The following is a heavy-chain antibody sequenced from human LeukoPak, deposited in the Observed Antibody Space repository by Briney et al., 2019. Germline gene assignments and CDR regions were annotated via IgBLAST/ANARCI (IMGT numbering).Heavy chain of an antibody. CDR3: ARDNGLGATVGDY. CDR2: INPNSGGR. Sequence: PRASVKVSCKASGYTFTDYYIHWVRQAPGQGLGWMGRINPNSGGRKYAQNFQGRVTMTRDTSISTAYMELSRLRPDDTAVYYCARDNGLGATVGDYWGQGTLVTVSS. V-gene: IGHV1-2*06. CDR1: GYTFTDYY. D-gene: IGHD1-26*01. J-gene: IGHJ4*02.